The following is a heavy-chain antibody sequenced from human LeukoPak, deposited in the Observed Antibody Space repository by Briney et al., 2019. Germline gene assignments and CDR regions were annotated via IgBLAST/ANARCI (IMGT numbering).Heavy chain of an antibody. Sequence: GASVKVSCKASGGTFSSYAISWVRQAPGQGLEWMGRIIPILGIANYAQKFQGRVTITADKSTSTAYMELSSLRSEDTAVYYCARDGFNSSMGYWGQGTLVTVSS. CDR3: ARDGFNSSMGY. CDR1: GGTFSSYA. D-gene: IGHD6-19*01. J-gene: IGHJ4*02. V-gene: IGHV1-69*04. CDR2: IIPILGIA.